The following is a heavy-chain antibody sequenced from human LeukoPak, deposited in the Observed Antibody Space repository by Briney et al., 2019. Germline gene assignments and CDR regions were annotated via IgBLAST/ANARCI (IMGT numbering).Heavy chain of an antibody. CDR2: ISASGGTT. D-gene: IGHD3-22*01. Sequence: GGSLRLSCAASGFTFSSYSMSWVRQAPGKGLEWVSVISASGGTTYYADSVKGRFTISRDNSKNTLYLQINSLRAEDTALYYCAKDRIPTSGWESDYWGQGTLVTVSS. CDR1: GFTFSSYS. CDR3: AKDRIPTSGWESDY. V-gene: IGHV3-23*01. J-gene: IGHJ4*02.